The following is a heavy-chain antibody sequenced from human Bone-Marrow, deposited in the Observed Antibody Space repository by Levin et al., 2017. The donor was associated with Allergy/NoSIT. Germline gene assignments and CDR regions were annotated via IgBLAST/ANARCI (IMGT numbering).Heavy chain of an antibody. CDR3: ARDTGPKYCPNGVCYSVGYFDY. J-gene: IGHJ4*02. CDR2: IDHGGST. V-gene: IGHV4-34*01. D-gene: IGHD2-8*01. CDR1: GGSFSGYY. Sequence: PSETLSLTCAVYGGSFSGYYWSWIRQPPGKGLEWIGGIDHGGSTNYNPSLKSRLTFSIDASKSQFSLNLRSLTAADPAVYYCARDTGPKYCPNGVCYSVGYFDYWGQGTLVTVSS.